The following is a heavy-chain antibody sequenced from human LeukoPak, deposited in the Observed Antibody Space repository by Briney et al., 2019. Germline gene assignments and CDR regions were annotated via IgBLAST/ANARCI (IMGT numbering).Heavy chain of an antibody. V-gene: IGHV3-7*03. J-gene: IGHJ4*02. Sequence: LRLSGAASGSVSSNYWISLRQQPPGRLLGGVASINDGGSGKYYDDSVKGRFTISRDNAQKSLYLEMHSLRAEDTAVYYCAIAVTSTEGYWGQGTLVSVPS. D-gene: IGHD4-17*01. CDR1: GSVSSNYW. CDR3: AIAVTSTEGY. CDR2: INDGGSGK.